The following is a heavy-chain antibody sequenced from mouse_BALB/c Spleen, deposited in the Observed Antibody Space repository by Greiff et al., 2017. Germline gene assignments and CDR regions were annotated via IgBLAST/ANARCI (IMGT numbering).Heavy chain of an antibody. J-gene: IGHJ4*01. D-gene: IGHD4-1*01. CDR3: ARDRRLGHAMDY. CDR1: GFTFTDYY. CDR2: IRNKANGYTT. V-gene: IGHV7-3*02. Sequence: EVQGVESGGGLVQPGGSLRLSCATSGFTFTDYYMSWVRQPPGKALEWLGFIRNKANGYTTEYSASVKGRFTISRDNSQSILYLQMNTLRAEDSATYYCARDRRLGHAMDYWGQGTSVTVSS.